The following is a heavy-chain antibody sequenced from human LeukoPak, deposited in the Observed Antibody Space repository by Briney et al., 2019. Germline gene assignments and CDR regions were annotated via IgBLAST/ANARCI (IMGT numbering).Heavy chain of an antibody. D-gene: IGHD4-23*01. J-gene: IGHJ4*02. V-gene: IGHV3-30*04. CDR3: ARDTDYGGNSVVDFS. CDR1: GFTFSSYA. CDR2: ISYDGSNK. Sequence: PGGSLRLSCAASGFTFSSYAMHWVRQAPGKGLEWVAVISYDGSNKYYADSVKGRFTISRDNSKNTLYLQMNSLRAEDTAVYYCARDTDYGGNSVVDFSGGQGTLVTVSS.